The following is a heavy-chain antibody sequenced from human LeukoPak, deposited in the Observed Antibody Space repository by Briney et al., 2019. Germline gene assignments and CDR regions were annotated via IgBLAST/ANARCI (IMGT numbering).Heavy chain of an antibody. CDR1: GYTFSDYY. CDR2: INPNRGGT. CDR3: ARDIKRSRARWENLGFDP. D-gene: IGHD1-14*01. J-gene: IGHJ5*02. Sequence: ASVKVSCKASGYTFSDYYMHWVRQAPGQGLEWMGWINPNRGGTNYAQKLQGRVTMTTDTSTSTAYMELRSLRSDDTAMYYCARDIKRSRARWENLGFDPWGQGTLVTVSS. V-gene: IGHV1-2*02.